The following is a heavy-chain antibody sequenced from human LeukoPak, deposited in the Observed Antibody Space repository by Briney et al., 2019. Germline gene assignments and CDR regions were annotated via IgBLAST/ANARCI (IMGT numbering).Heavy chain of an antibody. CDR2: IRYDGSNK. V-gene: IGHV3-30*02. CDR1: GFIFSSYA. Sequence: GGSLRLFCAASGFIFSSYAMHWVRQAPGKGLEWVAFIRYDGSNKYYADSVKGRFSISRDNSKNTLFLQMNSLRAEDTAVYYCAKDSPIDYWGQGTLVTVSS. J-gene: IGHJ4*02. CDR3: AKDSPIDY.